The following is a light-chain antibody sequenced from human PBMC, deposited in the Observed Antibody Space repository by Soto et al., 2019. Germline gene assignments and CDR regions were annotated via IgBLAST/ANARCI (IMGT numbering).Light chain of an antibody. Sequence: IQLTQSPSFLSASVGDGVTITCRASQGISSYLAWYQQRPGKAPKLLIYAASTLQSGVPSRFSGSGSGTEFTLTISSLQPEDFATYYCQQFNSYPTFGGGTKVEIK. CDR2: AAS. J-gene: IGKJ4*01. CDR1: QGISSY. CDR3: QQFNSYPT. V-gene: IGKV1-9*01.